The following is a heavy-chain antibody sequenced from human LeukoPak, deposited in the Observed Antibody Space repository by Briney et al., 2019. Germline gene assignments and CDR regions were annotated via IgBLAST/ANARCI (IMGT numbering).Heavy chain of an antibody. CDR1: GFTFSRYW. V-gene: IGHV3-7*01. Sequence: PGGSLRLSCAASGFTFSRYWMSWVRQAPGKGLEWVANMKQDGSEKYYVDSVKGRFTISRDNAKNSLYLQMNSLRAEDTAVYYCARESGRLTNWFDPWGQGTLVTVSS. D-gene: IGHD2-21*02. CDR3: ARESGRLTNWFDP. J-gene: IGHJ5*02. CDR2: MKQDGSEK.